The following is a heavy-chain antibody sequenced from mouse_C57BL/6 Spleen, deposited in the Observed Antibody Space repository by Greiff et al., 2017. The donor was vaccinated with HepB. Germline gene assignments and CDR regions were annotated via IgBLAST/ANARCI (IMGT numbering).Heavy chain of an antibody. CDR2: IDPNSGGT. Sequence: QVQLKQPGAELVKPGASVKLSCKASGYTFTSYWMHWVKQRPGRGLEWIGRIDPNSGGTKYNEKFKSKATLTVDKPSSTAYMQLSSLTSEDSAVYYCALDYYGSSSPFDYWGQGTTLTVSS. V-gene: IGHV1-72*01. CDR3: ALDYYGSSSPFDY. CDR1: GYTFTSYW. D-gene: IGHD1-1*01. J-gene: IGHJ2*01.